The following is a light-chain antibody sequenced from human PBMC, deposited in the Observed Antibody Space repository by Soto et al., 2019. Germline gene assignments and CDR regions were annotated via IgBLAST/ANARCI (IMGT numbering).Light chain of an antibody. V-gene: IGLV2-23*01. CDR1: SSDIGSYNL. Sequence: QSALTQPASVSGSPGQSITISCTGTSSDIGSYNLVSWYQQHPDKAPKLIISQGSKRPSGVPNRFSGSKSGSTASLTISGLQADDEADYYCCAYAGGSTYVLFGGGNKLTVL. CDR3: CAYAGGSTYVL. J-gene: IGLJ2*01. CDR2: QGS.